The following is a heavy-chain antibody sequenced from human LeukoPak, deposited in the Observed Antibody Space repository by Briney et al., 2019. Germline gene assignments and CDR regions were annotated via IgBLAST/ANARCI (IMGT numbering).Heavy chain of an antibody. CDR2: ISSTGTYT. CDR3: AAGTAADY. J-gene: IGHJ4*02. D-gene: IGHD6-13*01. CDR1: GITFSDLY. Sequence: PGGSLRLSCAASGITFSDLYMSWIRQVPGKGLEWVSFISSTGTYTNYADSVKGRFTISRDNAQNALFLQMNRLRVEDTAVYYCAAGTAADYWGQGTLVTVSS. V-gene: IGHV3-11*03.